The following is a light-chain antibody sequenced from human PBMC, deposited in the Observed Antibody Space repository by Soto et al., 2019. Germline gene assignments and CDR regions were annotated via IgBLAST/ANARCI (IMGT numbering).Light chain of an antibody. V-gene: IGLV2-14*01. CDR1: SRDIGAYNL. J-gene: IGLJ2*01. Sequence: QAVVTQPASVSGSPGQSITISCSGTSRDIGAYNLVSWYQYHPGKAPKLMIYDVNNRPSGVSNRFSGSKSGNTASLTISGLQAEDEADYYCSSFTISRNTVIFGGGTKLTVL. CDR3: SSFTISRNTVI. CDR2: DVN.